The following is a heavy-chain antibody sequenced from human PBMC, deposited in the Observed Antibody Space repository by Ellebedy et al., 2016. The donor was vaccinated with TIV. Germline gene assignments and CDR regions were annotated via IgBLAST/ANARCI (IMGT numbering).Heavy chain of an antibody. V-gene: IGHV3-23*01. CDR3: AKGRGGGSDSSAPRYYFDS. CDR2: ISHTGSRT. J-gene: IGHJ4*02. D-gene: IGHD6-19*01. CDR1: GFTFVSHA. Sequence: GESLKISCAASGFTFVSHAMTWVRQAPGKGLEWVSTISHTGSRTYYANSVEGRFIISRDNSKRTLYLQMNSLRAEDTAVYYCAKGRGGGSDSSAPRYYFDSWGLGTLVTVSS.